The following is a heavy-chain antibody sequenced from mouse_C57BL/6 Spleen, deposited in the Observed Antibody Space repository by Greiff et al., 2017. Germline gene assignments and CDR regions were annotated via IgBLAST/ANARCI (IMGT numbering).Heavy chain of an antibody. J-gene: IGHJ2*01. Sequence: EVQLVESGPGLVKPSQSLSLTCSVTGYSITSGYYWNWIRQFPGNKLEWMGYISYDGSNNYNPSLKNRISITRDTSKNQFFLKLNSVTTEDTATXYCARDGGHDFFDYWGQGTTLSVSS. CDR2: ISYDGSN. CDR3: ARDGGHDFFDY. CDR1: GYSITSGYY. V-gene: IGHV3-6*01. D-gene: IGHD3-1*01.